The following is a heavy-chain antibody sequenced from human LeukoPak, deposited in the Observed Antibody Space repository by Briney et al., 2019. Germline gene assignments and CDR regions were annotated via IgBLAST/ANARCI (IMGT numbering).Heavy chain of an antibody. J-gene: IGHJ4*02. CDR1: GHTFTGYY. D-gene: IGHD3-22*01. CDR2: INPNSGGT. V-gene: IGHV1-2*02. Sequence: ASVKVSCKASGHTFTGYYMHWVRQAPGQGLEWMGWINPNSGGTNHAQRFQGRVSMTRDTSISTAYMELSRLRSDDTAVYYCARILYYDSSGPPDYWGQGTLVTVCS. CDR3: ARILYYDSSGPPDY.